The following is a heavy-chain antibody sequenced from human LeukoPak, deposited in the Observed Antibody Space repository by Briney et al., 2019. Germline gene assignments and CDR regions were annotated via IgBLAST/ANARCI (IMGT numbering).Heavy chain of an antibody. CDR3: AKIRTAARHFQH. CDR1: GFTFSSYA. Sequence: GGSLRLSCAASGFTFSSYAMSWVRQAPGKGLGWVSAISGSGGSTYYADSVKGRFTISRDNSKNTLYLQMNSLRAEDTAVYYCAKIRTAARHFQHWGQGTLVTVSS. J-gene: IGHJ1*01. D-gene: IGHD6-13*01. CDR2: ISGSGGST. V-gene: IGHV3-23*01.